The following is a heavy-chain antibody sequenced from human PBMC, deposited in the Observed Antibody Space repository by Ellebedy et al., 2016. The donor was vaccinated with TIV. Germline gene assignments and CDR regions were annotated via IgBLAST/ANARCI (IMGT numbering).Heavy chain of an antibody. CDR3: ARADFDWLSNIPTGFDY. J-gene: IGHJ4*02. Sequence: SETLSLTXTVSGGSISSGGYYWSWIRQHPGKGLEWIGYIYYSGSTYYNPSLKSRVTISVDTSKNQFSLKLSSVTAADTAVYYCARADFDWLSNIPTGFDYWGQGTLVTVSS. CDR1: GGSISSGGYY. D-gene: IGHD3-9*01. V-gene: IGHV4-31*03. CDR2: IYYSGST.